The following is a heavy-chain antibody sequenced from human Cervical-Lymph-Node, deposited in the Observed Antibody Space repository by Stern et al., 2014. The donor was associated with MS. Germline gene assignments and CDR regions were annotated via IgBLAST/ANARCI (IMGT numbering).Heavy chain of an antibody. V-gene: IGHV4-31*03. CDR2: IDYSGST. Sequence: QLQLQESGPGLVKPSQTLSLTCSVSGGPISGGCFYWRWIPPPPGQGLEGIGHIDYSGSTAYNPSLGGRVTIAVDTSKNQFSLRLTSVTAADAAVYFCAREGLNTVPYFDHWGQGTRVTVSS. CDR1: GGPISGGCFY. J-gene: IGHJ4*02. D-gene: IGHD4-17*01. CDR3: AREGLNTVPYFDH.